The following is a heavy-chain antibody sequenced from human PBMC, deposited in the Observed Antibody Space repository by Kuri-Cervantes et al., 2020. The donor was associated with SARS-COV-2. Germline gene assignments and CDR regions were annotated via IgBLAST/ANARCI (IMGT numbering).Heavy chain of an antibody. CDR2: ISGSGGST. J-gene: IGHJ4*02. CDR3: AKDQRYSSSSGLGYLDS. Sequence: GESLKISCAASGFTFSSYAMSWVRQAPGKGLEWVSAISGSGGSTYYADSVKGRFTISRDNAKNSLSLQMNSLRAEDTAVYYCAKDQRYSSSSGLGYLDSWGQGTLVVVSS. CDR1: GFTFSSYA. D-gene: IGHD6-6*01. V-gene: IGHV3-23*01.